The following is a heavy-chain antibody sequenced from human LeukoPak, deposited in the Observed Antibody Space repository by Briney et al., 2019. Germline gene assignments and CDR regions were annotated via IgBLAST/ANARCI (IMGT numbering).Heavy chain of an antibody. Sequence: ASVKVSCKASGYTFTSYYMHWVRQAPGQGLEWMVWINPNSGGTNYAQKFQGRVTMTIDTSISTAYLEVTRLRSDDTAVYYCARGEGSSIDYWGQGTLVTVSS. V-gene: IGHV1-2*02. J-gene: IGHJ4*02. CDR3: ARGEGSSIDY. D-gene: IGHD6-13*01. CDR1: GYTFTSYY. CDR2: INPNSGGT.